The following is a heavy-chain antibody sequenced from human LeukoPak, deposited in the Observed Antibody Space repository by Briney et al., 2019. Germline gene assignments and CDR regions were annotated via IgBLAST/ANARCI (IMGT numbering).Heavy chain of an antibody. CDR3: ARHVGRVYEGFGESNFDY. D-gene: IGHD3-10*01. J-gene: IGHJ4*02. CDR1: GGSISSSSYY. Sequence: LSETLSLTYTVSGGSISSSSYYWGWIRQPPGKGLEWIGSIYYSGSTYYNPSLKSRVTISVDTSKNQFSLKLSSVTAADTAVYYCARHVGRVYEGFGESNFDYWGQGTLVTVSS. V-gene: IGHV4-39*01. CDR2: IYYSGST.